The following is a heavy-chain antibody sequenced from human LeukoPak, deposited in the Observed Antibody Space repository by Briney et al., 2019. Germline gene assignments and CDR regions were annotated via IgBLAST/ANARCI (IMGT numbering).Heavy chain of an antibody. Sequence: GGSLTLSCAASGFTFTDYYMSWIRQAPGKGREWVAYISSSGSTIYYADSVKGRFTISRDNAKNSLYMQMNSLRAEDTALYHCARVIPAAAADDYYMDVWGKGTTVTISS. J-gene: IGHJ6*03. CDR1: GFTFTDYY. CDR3: ARVIPAAAADDYYMDV. V-gene: IGHV3-11*01. D-gene: IGHD6-13*01. CDR2: ISSSGSTI.